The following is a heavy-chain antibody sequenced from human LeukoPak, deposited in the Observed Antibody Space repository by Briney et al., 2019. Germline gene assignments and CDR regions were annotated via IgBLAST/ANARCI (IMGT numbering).Heavy chain of an antibody. CDR3: AREERSFLRITIFGNGIDP. D-gene: IGHD3-3*01. V-gene: IGHV4-31*03. J-gene: IGHJ5*02. Sequence: PSETLSLTCTVSGGSISSGGYYWSWIRQHPGKGLEWIGYIYYSGSTYYNPSLKSRVTISVDTSKNQLSLKLSSVTAADTAVYYCAREERSFLRITIFGNGIDPWGQGTLVTVSS. CDR2: IYYSGST. CDR1: GGSISSGGYY.